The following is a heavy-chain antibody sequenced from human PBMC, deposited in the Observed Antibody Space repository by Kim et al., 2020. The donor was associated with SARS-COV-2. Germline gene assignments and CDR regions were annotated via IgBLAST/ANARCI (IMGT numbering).Heavy chain of an antibody. CDR1: GYTFTNYY. Sequence: ASVKVSCKASGYTFTNYYLLWVRQAPGQGLEWMGIINPSGGSTNYAQKFQGRVTMTRDTSTSTVYMELSSLKSEDTAVYYCARGNYGSGSSYFTSNWFDPWGQGTLVTVSS. CDR2: INPSGGST. J-gene: IGHJ5*02. D-gene: IGHD3-10*01. CDR3: ARGNYGSGSSYFTSNWFDP. V-gene: IGHV1-46*03.